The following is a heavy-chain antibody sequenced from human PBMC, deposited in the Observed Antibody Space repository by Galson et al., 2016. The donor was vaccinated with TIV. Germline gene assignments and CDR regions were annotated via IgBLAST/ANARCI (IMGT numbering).Heavy chain of an antibody. J-gene: IGHJ4*02. CDR1: GDTFRTYT. Sequence: SVKVSCKASGDTFRTYTVSWVRQAPGQGLEWMGGIIPLHGLSNHAQKFEGRISITADESTSTAYMELSSLRSEDTAVYYCARLTPCGGDCYYFDYWGQGTLVTVSS. D-gene: IGHD2-21*02. V-gene: IGHV1-69*10. CDR2: IIPLHGLS. CDR3: ARLTPCGGDCYYFDY.